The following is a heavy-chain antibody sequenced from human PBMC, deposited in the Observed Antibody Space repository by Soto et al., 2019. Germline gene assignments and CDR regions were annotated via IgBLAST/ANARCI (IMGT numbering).Heavy chain of an antibody. CDR3: ARGFRVGGNYYYGMDV. CDR1: GGSISSYY. J-gene: IGHJ6*02. D-gene: IGHD1-26*01. Sequence: SETLSLTCTVSGGSISSYYWSWIRQPPGKGLEWIGYIYYSGSTNYNPSLKSRVTISVDTSKNQFSLKLSSVTAADTAVYYCARGFRVGGNYYYGMDVWGQGTTVTVSS. CDR2: IYYSGST. V-gene: IGHV4-59*01.